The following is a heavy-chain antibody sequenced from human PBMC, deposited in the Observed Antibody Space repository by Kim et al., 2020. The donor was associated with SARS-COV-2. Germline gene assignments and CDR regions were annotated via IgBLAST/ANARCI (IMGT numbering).Heavy chain of an antibody. D-gene: IGHD3-9*01. V-gene: IGHV7-4-1*02. J-gene: IGHJ6*02. Sequence: ASVKVSCKASGYTFTSYAMNWVRQAPGQGLEWMGWINTNTGNPTYAQGFTGRFVFSLDTSVSTAYLQISSLKAEDTAVYYCAREPLILTYYDILTGPPDDGMDVWGQGTTVTVSS. CDR2: INTNTGNP. CDR1: GYTFTSYA. CDR3: AREPLILTYYDILTGPPDDGMDV.